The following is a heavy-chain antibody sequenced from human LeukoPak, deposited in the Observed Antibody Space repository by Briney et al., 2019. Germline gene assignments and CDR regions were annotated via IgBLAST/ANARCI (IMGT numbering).Heavy chain of an antibody. D-gene: IGHD2-21*01. CDR3: ARQAKTVVQYIDFDF. CDR1: GGSISSYY. J-gene: IGHJ4*02. CDR2: IYTSGST. V-gene: IGHV4-4*07. Sequence: PSETLSLTCTVSGGSISSYYWSWIRQPAGKGLEWIGRIYTSGSTNYNPSLKSRVTMSVDTSKNQFSLKLSSVTAADTAVYYCARQAKTVVQYIDFDFWGQGTLVTVSS.